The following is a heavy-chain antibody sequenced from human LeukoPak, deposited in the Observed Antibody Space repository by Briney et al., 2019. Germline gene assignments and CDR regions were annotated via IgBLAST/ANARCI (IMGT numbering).Heavy chain of an antibody. J-gene: IGHJ4*02. CDR2: INPNSGGT. V-gene: IGHV1-2*02. CDR3: ARGRRVAMENY. D-gene: IGHD1-1*01. CDR1: GYTLTGYY. Sequence: APGKVSCKVFGYTLTGYYMHWVRKAPGQGLEWMGWINPNSGGTNYAQKFQGRVTMTRDTSISTAYMELSRLRSDDTAVYYCARGRRVAMENYWGQGTLVTVSS.